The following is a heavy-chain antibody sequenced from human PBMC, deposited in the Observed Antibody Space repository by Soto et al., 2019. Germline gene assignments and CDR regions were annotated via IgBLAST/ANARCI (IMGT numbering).Heavy chain of an antibody. D-gene: IGHD6-13*01. Sequence: SETPFLTRTVSGGSLSTYHWSCVPQPPGKGPEWMGDPYYGGITYYNPSLKSRLTISEDSSKKQFSLKLTSVTAADTAVYYCAGGSSWDWFDPGGQGTLVTVSS. V-gene: IGHV4-59*01. CDR2: PYYGGIT. CDR1: GGSLSTYH. CDR3: AGGSSWDWFDP. J-gene: IGHJ5*02.